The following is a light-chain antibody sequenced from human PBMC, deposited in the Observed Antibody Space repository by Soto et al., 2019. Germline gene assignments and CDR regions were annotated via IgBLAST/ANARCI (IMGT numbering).Light chain of an antibody. CDR1: NIGGKS. CDR2: NDG. Sequence: SYELTQPPSVSVAPGKTARITCGGNNIGGKSVHWYQLKPGQAPVLIIYNDGDRPSGIPERFSGSNSGNTATLTVSWVEAGDEADSYCQVWGYNADPYVVFGGGTKLTVL. J-gene: IGLJ2*01. CDR3: QVWGYNADPYVV. V-gene: IGLV3-21*04.